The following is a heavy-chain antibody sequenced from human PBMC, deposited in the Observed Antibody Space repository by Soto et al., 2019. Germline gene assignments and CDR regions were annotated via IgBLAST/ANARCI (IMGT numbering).Heavy chain of an antibody. CDR1: GGSISSSYW. CDR2: IYHSGST. Sequence: QVQLQESGPGLVKPSGTLSLTCAVSGGSISSSYWWSWVRQPPGKGLEWIGEIYHSGSTNYNTSLXXRXXISVDKSKNQFSLKVTSVTAAATAVYYCARVSGSYYYGMDVWGQGTTVTVSS. V-gene: IGHV4-4*02. CDR3: ARVSGSYYYGMDV. J-gene: IGHJ6*02.